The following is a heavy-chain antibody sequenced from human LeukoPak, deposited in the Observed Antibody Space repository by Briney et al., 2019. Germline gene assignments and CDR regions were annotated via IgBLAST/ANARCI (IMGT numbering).Heavy chain of an antibody. Sequence: GGSLRLSCAASGFTFSSYSMNWVRQAPGKGLEWVSLISWDGGSTYYADSVKGRFTISRDNSKNSLYLQMNSLRTEDTALYYCAKDSGSYQGGAFDIWGQGTMVTVSS. CDR3: AKDSGSYQGGAFDI. CDR1: GFTFSSYS. D-gene: IGHD1-26*01. CDR2: ISWDGGST. J-gene: IGHJ3*02. V-gene: IGHV3-43*01.